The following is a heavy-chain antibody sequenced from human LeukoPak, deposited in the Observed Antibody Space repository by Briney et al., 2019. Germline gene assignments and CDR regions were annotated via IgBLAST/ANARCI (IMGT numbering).Heavy chain of an antibody. Sequence: ASVKVSCKASGYTFTSYDINWVRQATGQGLEWMRWMNPNSGNTGYAQKFQGRVTMTRNTSISTAYMELSSLRSEDTAVYYCARGRAVSTMIVVVIQAYYFDYWGQGTLVTVSS. CDR1: GYTFTSYD. D-gene: IGHD3-22*01. CDR3: ARGRAVSTMIVVVIQAYYFDY. J-gene: IGHJ4*02. CDR2: MNPNSGNT. V-gene: IGHV1-8*01.